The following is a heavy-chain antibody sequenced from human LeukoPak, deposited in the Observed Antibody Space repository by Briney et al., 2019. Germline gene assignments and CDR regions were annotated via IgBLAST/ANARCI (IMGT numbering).Heavy chain of an antibody. J-gene: IGHJ6*02. CDR3: ARDNYPYGLDV. CDR1: GYIFPNYD. CDR2: MNPKTGNT. Sequence: ASVKVSCKASGYIFPNYDINWVRQATGQGLGWMGWMNPKTGNTGYAQKFQGRVTMTRDTSTNTAYMELSSLRLEDTAVYYCARDNYPYGLDVWGQGTTVTVSS. V-gene: IGHV1-8*01. D-gene: IGHD1-1*01.